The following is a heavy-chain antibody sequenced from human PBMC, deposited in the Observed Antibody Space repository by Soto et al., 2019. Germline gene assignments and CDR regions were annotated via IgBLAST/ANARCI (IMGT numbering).Heavy chain of an antibody. CDR1: GYTFTGHY. CDR3: GRSGRLDYFDY. V-gene: IGHV1-2*02. CDR2: INLNSGGT. J-gene: IGHJ4*02. Sequence: GASVKVSCKASGYTFTGHYMHWVRQAPGQGLERMGWINLNSGGTNYAQKFQGRVTMTRDTSITTAYMEVNRLTSDDTAVYYCGRSGRLDYFDYWGQGTLVTVSS. D-gene: IGHD3-3*01.